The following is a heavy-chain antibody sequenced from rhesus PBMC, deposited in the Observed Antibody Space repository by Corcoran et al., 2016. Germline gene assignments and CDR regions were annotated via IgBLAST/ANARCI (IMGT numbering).Heavy chain of an antibody. D-gene: IGHD2-21*01. V-gene: IGHV4-173*01. Sequence: QLQLQESGPGLVKPSETLSLTCAVSGGSISSNYWSCIRQPPGKGLAWIGRISGSCGSTDYNPSRKSRVTISTYTSKNQFSLKLSSVTAADTAVYYCARVEYCTGSGCYGAFDFWGQGLRVTVSS. J-gene: IGHJ3*01. CDR1: GGSISSNY. CDR2: ISGSCGST. CDR3: ARVEYCTGSGCYGAFDF.